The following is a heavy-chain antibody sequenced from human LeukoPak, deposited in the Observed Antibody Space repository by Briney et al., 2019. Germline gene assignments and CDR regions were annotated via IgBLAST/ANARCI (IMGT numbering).Heavy chain of an antibody. CDR2: ISGSGGST. CDR1: GFTFSSYG. V-gene: IGHV3-23*01. CDR3: ARDSPNEAILWWSIDY. J-gene: IGHJ4*02. D-gene: IGHD2-21*01. Sequence: GGSLRLSCAASGFTFSSYGMSWVRQAPGKGLEWVSAISGSGGSTYYADSVKGRFTISRDNSKNTLYLQMNSLRAEDTAVYYCARDSPNEAILWWSIDYWGQGTLVTVSS.